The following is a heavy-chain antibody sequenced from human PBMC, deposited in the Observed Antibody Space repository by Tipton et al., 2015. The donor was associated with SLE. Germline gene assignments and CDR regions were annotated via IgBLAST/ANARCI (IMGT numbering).Heavy chain of an antibody. CDR2: INPSGYSP. V-gene: IGHV1-46*01. J-gene: IGHJ4*02. CDR3: ARGDVYFDY. CDR1: GYTFTNYH. Sequence: QLVQSGAEVKKPGDSVKVSCMASGYTFTNYHIHWVRQSPGQGLEWMGIINPSGYSPTYAQKIQGRVTMTRDMSTSTVYMELSYLRSEDTAVYYCARGDVYFDYWGQGTPVTVSS.